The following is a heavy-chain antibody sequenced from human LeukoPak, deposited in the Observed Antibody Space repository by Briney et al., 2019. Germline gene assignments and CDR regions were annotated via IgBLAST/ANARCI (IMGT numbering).Heavy chain of an antibody. J-gene: IGHJ4*02. V-gene: IGHV3-23*01. CDR3: ARGQRGSGSFN. CDR2: ISGSGGST. CDR1: GFTFSSYA. Sequence: GGSLRLSCAASGFTFSSYAMSWVRQAPGKGLEWVSAISGSGGSTYYADSVKGRFTISRDNSKNTLYLQMNSLRAEDTAVYYCARGQRGSGSFNWGQGTLVTVSS. D-gene: IGHD3-10*01.